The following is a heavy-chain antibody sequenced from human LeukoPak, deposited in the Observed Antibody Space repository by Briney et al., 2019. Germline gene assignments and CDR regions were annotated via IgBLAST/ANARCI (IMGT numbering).Heavy chain of an antibody. V-gene: IGHV3-64*01. J-gene: IGHJ6*02. D-gene: IGHD2-21*02. CDR3: ARMVVTRTYYGMDV. Sequence: GGSLRLSCAASGFTFSSYAMHWVRQAPGKGLEYVSAISSNGGSTYYANSVKGRFTISRDNSKNTLYLQMGSLRAEDMAVYYCARMVVTRTYYGMDVWGQGTTVTVSS. CDR2: ISSNGGST. CDR1: GFTFSSYA.